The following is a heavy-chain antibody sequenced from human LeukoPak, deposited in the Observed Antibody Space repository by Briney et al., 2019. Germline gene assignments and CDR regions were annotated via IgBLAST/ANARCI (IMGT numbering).Heavy chain of an antibody. V-gene: IGHV1-46*01. CDR1: GYTFPSYF. CDR2: INPTGGST. D-gene: IGHD6-6*01. Sequence: ASVKVSCKASGYTFPSYFMHWVRQAPGQGLEWMGIINPTGGSTTYAQKFQGRVTTTRDTSTSTVYMELSSLRSDDTAVYYCARTAARRFDYWGQGTLVTVSS. CDR3: ARTAARRFDY. J-gene: IGHJ4*02.